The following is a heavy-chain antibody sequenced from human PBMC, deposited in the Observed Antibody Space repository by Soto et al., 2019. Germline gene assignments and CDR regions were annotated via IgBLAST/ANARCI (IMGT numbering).Heavy chain of an antibody. CDR1: GLTVSGHY. Sequence: EVQLVETGGGVIQPGGSLRLSCAASGLTVSGHYMIWVRQAPGKGLEWVSVIYNGGGTYYADSVKGRFTISRDNSKNTLYLQMNSLRAEDTAVYYCASTRGSSYDYWGQGTLVTVSS. CDR3: ASTRGSSYDY. D-gene: IGHD6-6*01. CDR2: IYNGGGT. V-gene: IGHV3-53*02. J-gene: IGHJ4*02.